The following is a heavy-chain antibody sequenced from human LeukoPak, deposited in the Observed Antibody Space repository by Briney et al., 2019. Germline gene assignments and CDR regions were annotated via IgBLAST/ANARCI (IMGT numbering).Heavy chain of an antibody. D-gene: IGHD6-19*01. V-gene: IGHV3-30*02. CDR1: GFTFSNYG. Sequence: GGSLRLSCAASGFTFSNYGIHWVRQAPGKGLEWVAFIRYDGSNKYYADSVKGRFTTSRDNSKNTLYLQMNSLKTEDTAVYYCTTVVQWLVSHRDYWGQGTLVTVSS. CDR2: IRYDGSNK. J-gene: IGHJ4*02. CDR3: TTVVQWLVSHRDY.